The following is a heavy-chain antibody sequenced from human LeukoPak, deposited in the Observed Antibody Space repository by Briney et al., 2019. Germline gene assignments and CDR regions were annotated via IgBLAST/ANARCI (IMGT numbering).Heavy chain of an antibody. D-gene: IGHD1-26*01. CDR1: EFTLSSYD. V-gene: IGHV3-30*18. CDR3: AKGIRRLVGTIPGLRRYHYMDV. CDR2: ISYDGSNK. Sequence: GRSLRLSCAASEFTLSSYDMHWVRQAPGKGLEWVAGISYDGSNKYYADSVKGRFTISRDNSKKMLYLQMNSLRAEDTAVYYCAKGIRRLVGTIPGLRRYHYMDVWGKGTTVTVSS. J-gene: IGHJ6*03.